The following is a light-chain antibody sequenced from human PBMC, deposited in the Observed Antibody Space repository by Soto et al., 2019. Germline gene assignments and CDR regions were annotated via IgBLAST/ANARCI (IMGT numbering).Light chain of an antibody. CDR2: EVN. CDR3: CSYAGSSIFV. J-gene: IGLJ2*01. CDR1: SRVVGSYNL. V-gene: IGLV2-23*02. Sequence: QSVLTQPASGSGSPGQSITISCTGNSRVVGSYNLVSWYQQLPGKAPKLIIFEVNERPSGISNRFSGSKSGNTASLTISELQGEDEAHYYCCSYAGSSIFVFGGGTKVTVL.